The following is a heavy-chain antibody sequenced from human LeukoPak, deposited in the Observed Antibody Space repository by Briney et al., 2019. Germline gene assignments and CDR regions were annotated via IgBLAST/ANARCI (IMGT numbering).Heavy chain of an antibody. Sequence: GGSLRLSCAASGFTFSSYGMHWVRQAPGKGLEWVAVISYDGSNKYYADSVKGRFTISRDNSKNTLYLQMNSLRAEDTAVYYCAREYCSSTSCYLFYYYYYGMDVWGKGTTVTVSS. CDR2: ISYDGSNK. D-gene: IGHD2-2*01. J-gene: IGHJ6*04. CDR1: GFTFSSYG. CDR3: AREYCSSTSCYLFYYYYYGMDV. V-gene: IGHV3-30*03.